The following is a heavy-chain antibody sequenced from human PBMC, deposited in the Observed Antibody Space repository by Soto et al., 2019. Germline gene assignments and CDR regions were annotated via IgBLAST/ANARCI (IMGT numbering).Heavy chain of an antibody. Sequence: EVRLVESGGGLVQPGGSLRLSCAASGFSFSDSGIHWVRQASGKGLEWVGRIRRKTNNYATAYAASVEGRFSICRDDSKNTAFLQMNSLKTEDTAVYYCTSLPSYMDVWGKGPTVTVSS. J-gene: IGHJ6*04. CDR3: TSLPSYMDV. CDR2: IRRKTNNYAT. CDR1: GFSFSDSG. V-gene: IGHV3-73*01.